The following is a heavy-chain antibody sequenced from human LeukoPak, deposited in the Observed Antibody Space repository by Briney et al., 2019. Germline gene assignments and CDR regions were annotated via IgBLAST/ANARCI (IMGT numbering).Heavy chain of an antibody. CDR3: ARAWWEQRWYFDL. J-gene: IGHJ2*01. V-gene: IGHV3-74*01. CDR1: GYTFSSYW. CDR2: IGGDGRST. Sequence: PGGSLRLSCAASGYTFSSYWMHWVRQAPGKGLVWVSRIGGDGRSTTYADSVKGRFTISRDNAKNTLYLQMNSLRAEDTAIYYCARAWWEQRWYFDLWGRGTLVTVSS. D-gene: IGHD2-15*01.